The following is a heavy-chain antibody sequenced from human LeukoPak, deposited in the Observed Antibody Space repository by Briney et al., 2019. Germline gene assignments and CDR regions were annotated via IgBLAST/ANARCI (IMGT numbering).Heavy chain of an antibody. CDR2: IRYDGSNK. CDR1: GFTFSSYG. Sequence: GRSLRLSCAASGFTFSSYGMHWVRQAPGKGLEWVAFIRYDGSNKYYADSVKGRFTISRDNSKNTLYLQMNSLRAEDTAVYYCANEGNWHWYFDLWGRGTLVTVSS. V-gene: IGHV3-30*02. CDR3: ANEGNWHWYFDL. D-gene: IGHD1-20*01. J-gene: IGHJ2*01.